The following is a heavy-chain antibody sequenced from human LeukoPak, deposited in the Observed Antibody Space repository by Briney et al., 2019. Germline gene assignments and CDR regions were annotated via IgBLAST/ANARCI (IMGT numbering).Heavy chain of an antibody. D-gene: IGHD3-16*01. CDR2: ISGSGGST. J-gene: IGHJ6*03. CDR1: GFTFSSNA. CDR3: AKCLTYYYYMDV. V-gene: IGHV3-23*01. Sequence: GGSLRLSCAASGFTFSSNAMSWDRQAPGKGLEWVSAISGSGGSTYYADSVKGRFTISRDNSKNTLYLQMNSLRAEDTAVYYCAKCLTYYYYMDVWGKGTTVSVSS.